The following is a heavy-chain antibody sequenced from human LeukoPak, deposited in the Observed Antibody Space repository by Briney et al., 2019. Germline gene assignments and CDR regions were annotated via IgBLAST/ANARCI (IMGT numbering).Heavy chain of an antibody. J-gene: IGHJ3*02. Sequence: ASVKVSCKASGYTFTSYGISWVRQAPGQGLEWMGWINPNSGGTNYAQKFQGRVTMTRDTSISTAYMELSRLRSDDTAVYYCARDRVDYSNYEWGAFDIWGQGTMVTVSS. CDR2: INPNSGGT. D-gene: IGHD4-11*01. V-gene: IGHV1-2*02. CDR3: ARDRVDYSNYEWGAFDI. CDR1: GYTFTSYG.